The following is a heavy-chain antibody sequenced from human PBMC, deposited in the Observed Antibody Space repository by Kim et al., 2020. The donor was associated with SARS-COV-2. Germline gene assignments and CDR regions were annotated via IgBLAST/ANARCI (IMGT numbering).Heavy chain of an antibody. V-gene: IGHV3-23*01. Sequence: GGSLRLSCAASGFTFSSYAMSWVRQAPGKGLEWVSAISGSGGSTYYADSVKGRFTISRDNSKNTLYLQMNSLRAEDTAVYYCAKLGAPWGSYRPAYYFDYWGQGTLVTVSS. D-gene: IGHD3-16*02. CDR2: ISGSGGST. CDR3: AKLGAPWGSYRPAYYFDY. CDR1: GFTFSSYA. J-gene: IGHJ4*02.